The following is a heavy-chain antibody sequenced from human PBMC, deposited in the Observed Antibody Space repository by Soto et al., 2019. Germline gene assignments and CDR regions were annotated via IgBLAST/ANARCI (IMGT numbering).Heavy chain of an antibody. V-gene: IGHV4-38-2*02. J-gene: IGHJ4*02. CDR3: ARDLQDYYDSSGYFY. D-gene: IGHD3-22*01. Sequence: SETLSLTCAVSGYSISSGYYWGWIRQPPGKGLEWIGSIYHSGSTYYNPSLKSRVTISVDTSKNQFSLKLSSVTAADTAVYYCARDLQDYYDSSGYFYWRQGTLVTVSS. CDR1: GYSISSGYY. CDR2: IYHSGST.